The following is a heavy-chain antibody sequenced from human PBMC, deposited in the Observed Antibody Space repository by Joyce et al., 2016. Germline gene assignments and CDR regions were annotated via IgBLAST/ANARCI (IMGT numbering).Heavy chain of an antibody. CDR3: ARHIGLGKPPDY. J-gene: IGHJ4*02. V-gene: IGHV5-51*01. Sequence: EVQLVQSGAEVKKPGESLKISCKGSGYSFTTYWIDWVRQIPGKGLEWMGTIYPGDSDTSYSPSFQGQVTVSVDKSISTAYLQWSSLKDSDTAMYYCARHIGLGKPPDYWGQGTLVTVSS. CDR1: GYSFTTYW. CDR2: IYPGDSDT. D-gene: IGHD7-27*01.